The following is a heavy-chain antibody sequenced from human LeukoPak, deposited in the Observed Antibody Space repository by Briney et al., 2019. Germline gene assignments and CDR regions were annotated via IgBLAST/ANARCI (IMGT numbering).Heavy chain of an antibody. V-gene: IGHV1-2*02. D-gene: IGHD2-8*02. CDR2: SDTNTGAT. CDR3: ARAAFCAGGSCNVQRVAS. J-gene: IGHJ4*02. CDR1: GYTFTAYY. Sequence: ASVKVSCKGSGYTFTAYYIHWGRHAPAQGLEWVGLSDTNTGATKYAQKFQGRVTITRDTSPGTAYMELSSLLSGDTALSSCARAAFCAGGSCNVQRVASWGPGTLVTVSS.